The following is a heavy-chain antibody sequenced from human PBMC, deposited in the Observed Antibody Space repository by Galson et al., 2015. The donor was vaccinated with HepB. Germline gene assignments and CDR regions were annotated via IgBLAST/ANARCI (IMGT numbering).Heavy chain of an antibody. J-gene: IGHJ4*02. CDR2: IYSGGST. D-gene: IGHD3-22*01. CDR3: ARDYWYYYDSSGHHTDY. V-gene: IGHV3-66*01. CDR1: GFTVSSNY. Sequence: SLRLSCAASGFTVSSNYMSWVRQAPGKGLEWVSVIYSGGSTYYADSVKGRFTISRDNSKNTLYLQMNSLRAEDTAVYYCARDYWYYYDSSGHHTDYWGQGTLVTVSS.